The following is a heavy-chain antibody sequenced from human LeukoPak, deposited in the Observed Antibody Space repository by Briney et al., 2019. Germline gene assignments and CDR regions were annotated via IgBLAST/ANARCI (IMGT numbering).Heavy chain of an antibody. CDR2: IVGSGGDI. CDR3: AKDLKAGDGIWLNDC. CDR1: GFTFSSLA. V-gene: IGHV3-23*01. D-gene: IGHD3-9*01. Sequence: PGGSLRLSCAASGFTFSSLAMSWVRRAPGKGLEWVSGIVGSGGDIYHADSVKGRFTISRDNSKNTLYLQMNSLRAEDTAVYYCAKDLKAGDGIWLNDCWGQGTLVTVSS. J-gene: IGHJ4*02.